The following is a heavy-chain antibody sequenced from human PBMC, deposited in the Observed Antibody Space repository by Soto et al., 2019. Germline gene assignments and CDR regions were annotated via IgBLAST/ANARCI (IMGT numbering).Heavy chain of an antibody. D-gene: IGHD3-3*01. CDR1: GFTFSSYG. J-gene: IGHJ6*02. CDR3: AKEGHYDFWSGPYYYYGMDV. Sequence: QVQLVESGGGVVQPGRSLRLSCAASGFTFSSYGMHWVRQAPGKGLEWVAVISYDGSNKYYADSVKGRFTISRDNSKNTLYLQMNSLRAEDTAVYYCAKEGHYDFWSGPYYYYGMDVWGQGTTVTVS. V-gene: IGHV3-30*18. CDR2: ISYDGSNK.